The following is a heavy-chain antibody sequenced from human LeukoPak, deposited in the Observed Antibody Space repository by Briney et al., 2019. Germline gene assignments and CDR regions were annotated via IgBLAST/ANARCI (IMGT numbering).Heavy chain of an antibody. CDR3: AALQWLANFDY. J-gene: IGHJ4*02. V-gene: IGHV3-7*03. D-gene: IGHD6-19*01. CDR1: GFNFSTYW. CDR2: IKEDGSEI. Sequence: QPGGSLRLSCTASGFNFSTYWMTWVRQVPGKGLEWVANIKEDGSEIYYVDAVKGRFSISRDNSKNTLYLQMNSLRAEDTAVYYCAALQWLANFDYWGQGTLVTVSS.